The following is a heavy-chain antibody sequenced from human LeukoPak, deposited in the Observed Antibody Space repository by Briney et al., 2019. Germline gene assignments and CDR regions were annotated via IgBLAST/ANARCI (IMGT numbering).Heavy chain of an antibody. CDR3: AKDASGFGDLFDN. D-gene: IGHD3-10*01. J-gene: IGHJ4*02. V-gene: IGHV3-23*01. CDR2: INGGGGNT. CDR1: GFTFSSYA. Sequence: GGSLRLSCAASGFTFSSYAMSWVRQAPGKGLEWVSAINGGGGNTYYADSVKGRFTISRDHSRNTLYLQMNSLRAEDTAVYYCAKDASGFGDLFDNWGQGTLVTVSS.